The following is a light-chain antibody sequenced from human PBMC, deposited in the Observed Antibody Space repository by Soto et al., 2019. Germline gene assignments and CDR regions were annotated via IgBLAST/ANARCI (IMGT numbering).Light chain of an antibody. V-gene: IGLV3-21*02. Sequence: SYELTQPPSASVAPGQSARVTCGGNNIGTKSVHWYQQKPGQAPVMVVYDDSDRPSGIPERFSGSKPQNTATLTISRVEAADEADYYCQVWDSSTDHQVFGTGTKLTVL. CDR3: QVWDSSTDHQV. CDR1: NIGTKS. J-gene: IGLJ1*01. CDR2: DDS.